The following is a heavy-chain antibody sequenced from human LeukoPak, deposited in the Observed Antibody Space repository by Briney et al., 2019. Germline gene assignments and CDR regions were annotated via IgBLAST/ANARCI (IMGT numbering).Heavy chain of an antibody. CDR2: IKQDGSEK. J-gene: IGHJ5*02. V-gene: IGHV3-7*01. Sequence: GGSLRLSCAASGFTFSSYWMSWARQAPGKGLEWVANIKQDGSEKYYVDSVKGRFTISRDNAKNSLYLQMNSLRAEDTAVYYCARDLGGSWFNWFDPWGQGTLVTVSS. CDR3: ARDLGGSWFNWFDP. CDR1: GFTFSSYW. D-gene: IGHD6-13*01.